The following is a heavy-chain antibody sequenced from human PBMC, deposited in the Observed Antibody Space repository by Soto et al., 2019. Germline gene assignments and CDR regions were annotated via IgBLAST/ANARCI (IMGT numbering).Heavy chain of an antibody. CDR3: ARPDFGDYWYFDL. D-gene: IGHD4-17*01. V-gene: IGHV1-69*08. CDR2: IIPALSTA. CDR1: GGTFSSHT. Sequence: QDQLVQSGAEVKKPGSSVKVSCKASGGTFSSHTFSWVRQAPGQGLEWMGRIIPALSTATYAQKFQGRVTITADESATTVSMELNSLRSEDTAVYYCARPDFGDYWYFDLWGRGTLVTVSS. J-gene: IGHJ2*01.